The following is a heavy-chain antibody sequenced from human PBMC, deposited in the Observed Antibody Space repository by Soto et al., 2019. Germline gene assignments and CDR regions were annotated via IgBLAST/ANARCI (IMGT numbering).Heavy chain of an antibody. Sequence: SETLSLTCTVSGGSISSYYWSWIRQPPGKGLEWIGYIYYSGSTNYNPSLKSRVTISVDTSKNQFSLKLSSVTAADTAVYYCARARAASLYYYYGMDVWGQGTTVTVSS. D-gene: IGHD5-18*01. CDR2: IYYSGST. J-gene: IGHJ6*02. CDR1: GGSISSYY. CDR3: ARARAASLYYYYGMDV. V-gene: IGHV4-59*01.